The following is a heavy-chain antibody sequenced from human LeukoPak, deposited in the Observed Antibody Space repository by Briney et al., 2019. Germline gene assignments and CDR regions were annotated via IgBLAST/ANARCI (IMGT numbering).Heavy chain of an antibody. CDR3: ASQNGYYNLPFDY. CDR1: GGSISSGGYY. V-gene: IGHV4-30-2*01. CDR2: IYHSGST. D-gene: IGHD3-9*01. Sequence: SETLSLTCTVSGGSISSGGYYWSWIRQPPGKGLEWIGYIYHSGSTYYNPSLKSRVTISVDRSKNQFSLKLSSVTAADTAVYYCASQNGYYNLPFDYWGQGTLVTVSS. J-gene: IGHJ4*02.